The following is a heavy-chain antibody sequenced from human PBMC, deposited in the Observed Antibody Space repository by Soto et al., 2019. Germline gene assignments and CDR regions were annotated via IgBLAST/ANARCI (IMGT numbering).Heavy chain of an antibody. D-gene: IGHD4-17*01. CDR1: GFTFSTYG. CDR2: ISYDGTNK. CDR3: EKELQSYGDYDSYCYRVDV. Sequence: QVQLVESGGGEVQPGRSLTISCAASGFTFSTYGMHWVRQTPGKGLEWVAVISYDGTNKFDSDSVKGRFTISRDNFKNTLTMQMNILRADDTAVYACEKELQSYGDYDSYCYRVDVWWIGTRVTVSS. V-gene: IGHV3-30*18. J-gene: IGHJ6*01.